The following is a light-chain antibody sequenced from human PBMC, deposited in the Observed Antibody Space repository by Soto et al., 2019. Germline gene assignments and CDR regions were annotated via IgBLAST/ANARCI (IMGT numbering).Light chain of an antibody. Sequence: QAVVTQSSSASASLGSSVKLTCTLSSGHSSYIIAWHQQQPGKAPRYLMKLEGSGSYNKGSGVPDRFSGSSSGADRYLTISNLQSEDEADYYCETWYSNTHVFGTGTKLTVL. V-gene: IGLV4-60*03. CDR3: ETWYSNTHV. CDR1: SGHSSYI. CDR2: LEGSGSY. J-gene: IGLJ1*01.